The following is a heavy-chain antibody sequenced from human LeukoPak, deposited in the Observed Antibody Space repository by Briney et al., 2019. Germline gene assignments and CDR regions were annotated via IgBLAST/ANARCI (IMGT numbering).Heavy chain of an antibody. J-gene: IGHJ4*02. Sequence: GASVKVSCKASGYTFTSYGISWVRQAPGQGLEWMGWISAYNGNTNYAQKLQGRVTMTTDTSTSTAYMELRSLRSDDTAVDYCARFGPPYCSSTSCYGRYYFDYWGQGTLVTVSS. CDR3: ARFGPPYCSSTSCYGRYYFDY. V-gene: IGHV1-18*01. CDR2: ISAYNGNT. CDR1: GYTFTSYG. D-gene: IGHD2-2*01.